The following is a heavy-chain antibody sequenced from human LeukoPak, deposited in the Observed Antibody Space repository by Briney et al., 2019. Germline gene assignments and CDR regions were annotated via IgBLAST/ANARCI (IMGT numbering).Heavy chain of an antibody. J-gene: IGHJ4*02. CDR1: GYSFTGYY. D-gene: IGHD1-1*01. CDR2: INPHSGGT. CDR3: ARAPSSTSGTTFGY. Sequence: ASVKVSCTASGYSFTGYYMHWVRQAPGQGLEWMGWINPHSGGTNYAQKFQGRVTMTRDTSISTAYMELSRLRSDDTAMYYCARAPSSTSGTTFGYWGRGTLVTVSS. V-gene: IGHV1-2*02.